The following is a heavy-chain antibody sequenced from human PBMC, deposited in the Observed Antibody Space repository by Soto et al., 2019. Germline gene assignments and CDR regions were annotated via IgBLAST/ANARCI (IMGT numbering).Heavy chain of an antibody. CDR1: GVTFSRQD. D-gene: IGHD5-12*01. Sequence: QVQLVQSGAEVKKPGSSAKVSCKASGVTFSRQDMRWVRQAPGQGLEWMGGIIPIFGTPQYAEKFQDRVTITADESTSTATMELSSLTSEDTAVYYCATNEGRDGYSFDYWGQGTLVTVSS. CDR2: IIPIFGTP. J-gene: IGHJ4*02. V-gene: IGHV1-69*01. CDR3: ATNEGRDGYSFDY.